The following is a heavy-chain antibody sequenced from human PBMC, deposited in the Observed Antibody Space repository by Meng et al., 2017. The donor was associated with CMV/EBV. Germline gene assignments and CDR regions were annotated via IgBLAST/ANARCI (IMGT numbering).Heavy chain of an antibody. CDR3: ARDSRSVVMTHFYDAFDI. Sequence: ASVKVSCKASGYTFTSYGISWVRQAPGQGLEWMGWISAYNGNTNYAQKLQGRVTMTTDTSTRTAYMELRSLRSDDTAVYYCARDSRSVVMTHFYDAFDIWGQGTMVTVSS. V-gene: IGHV1-18*01. D-gene: IGHD3-22*01. CDR1: GYTFTSYG. J-gene: IGHJ3*02. CDR2: ISAYNGNT.